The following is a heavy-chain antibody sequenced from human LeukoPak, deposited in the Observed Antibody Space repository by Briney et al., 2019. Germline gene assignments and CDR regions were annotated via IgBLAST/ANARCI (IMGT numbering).Heavy chain of an antibody. CDR1: GYTFTNYY. V-gene: IGHV1-2*02. Sequence: ASVKVSCKASGYTFTNYYMHWVRQVPGQGLEWMGWINPNSGGTNYAQKFQGRVTMTRDTSISTAYMELSRLRSDDTAVYYCARGSLNTYYYDSSGQRNAFDIWGQGTMVTVSS. CDR2: INPNSGGT. J-gene: IGHJ3*02. CDR3: ARGSLNTYYYDSSGQRNAFDI. D-gene: IGHD3-22*01.